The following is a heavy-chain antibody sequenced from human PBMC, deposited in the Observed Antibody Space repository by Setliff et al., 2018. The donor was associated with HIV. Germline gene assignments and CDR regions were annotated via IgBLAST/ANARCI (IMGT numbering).Heavy chain of an antibody. V-gene: IGHV3-23*01. CDR2: IGGRDGRT. CDR1: GFTFSDYA. CDR3: TKCEFGSAAFDI. Sequence: GGSLRLSCAASGFTFSDYAMNWVRQTPGKGLEWVAGIGGRDGRTWYEDSVKGLFTISRDNSKDTLYLQMNSLRAEDTAVYYCTKCEFGSAAFDICGQGTMVTVSS. J-gene: IGHJ3*02. D-gene: IGHD3-10*01.